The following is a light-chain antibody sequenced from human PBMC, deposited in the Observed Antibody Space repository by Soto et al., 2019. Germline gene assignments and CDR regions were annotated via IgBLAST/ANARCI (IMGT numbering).Light chain of an antibody. V-gene: IGKV1-16*01. Sequence: DIRMTQSPSSLSSCGGDRFTISCGSSQGISTYLNWYLQKPGKAPKLLIYAASSLQSGVPSRFSGSGSGTEFTLTISSLQPDDFATYYCQHYNSYPEAFGQGTKVDI. CDR1: QGISTY. J-gene: IGKJ1*01. CDR2: AAS. CDR3: QHYNSYPEA.